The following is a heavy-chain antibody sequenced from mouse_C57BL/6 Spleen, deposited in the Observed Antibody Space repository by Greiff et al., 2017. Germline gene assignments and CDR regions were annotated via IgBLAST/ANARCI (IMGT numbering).Heavy chain of an antibody. CDR3: ARVLFITTVVAPYFDV. D-gene: IGHD1-1*01. V-gene: IGHV3-6*01. CDR1: GYSITSGYY. Sequence: EVKLMESGPGLVKPSQSLSLTCSVTGYSITSGYYWNWIRQFPGNKLEWMGYISYDGSNNYNPSLKNRISITRDTSKNQFFLKLNSVTTEDTATYYCARVLFITTVVAPYFDVWGTGTTVTVSS. CDR2: ISYDGSN. J-gene: IGHJ1*03.